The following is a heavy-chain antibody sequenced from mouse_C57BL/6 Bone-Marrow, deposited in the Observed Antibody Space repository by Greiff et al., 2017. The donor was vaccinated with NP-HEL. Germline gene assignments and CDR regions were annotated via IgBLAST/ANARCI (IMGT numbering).Heavy chain of an antibody. V-gene: IGHV10-1*01. J-gene: IGHJ4*01. D-gene: IGHD1-1*01. Sequence: EVKLVESGGGLVQPKGSLKLSCAASGFSFNTYAMNWVRQAPGKGLEWVARIRSKSNNYATYYADSVKDRFTISRDDSESMLYLQMNNLKTEDTAMYYCVRRIYYYGSSYLYYAMDYWGQGTSVTVSS. CDR1: GFSFNTYA. CDR2: IRSKSNNYAT. CDR3: VRRIYYYGSSYLYYAMDY.